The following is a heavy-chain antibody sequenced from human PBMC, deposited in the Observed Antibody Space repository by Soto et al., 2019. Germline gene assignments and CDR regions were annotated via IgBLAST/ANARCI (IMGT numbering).Heavy chain of an antibody. CDR3: ARGGYCLTGGRFQKLFDS. CDR2: IYKIATT. Sequence: SETLSLTCSVCGDSISTVYYFWAWIRQAPGQALEYIGYIYKIATTYYNPSFESRLAISLDTSNSQFSLNVTSVPAAVTAVYFWARGGYCLTGGRFQKLFDSCGQGTLVTFYS. V-gene: IGHV4-30-4*01. D-gene: IGHD2-15*01. CDR1: GDSISTVYYF. J-gene: IGHJ5*01.